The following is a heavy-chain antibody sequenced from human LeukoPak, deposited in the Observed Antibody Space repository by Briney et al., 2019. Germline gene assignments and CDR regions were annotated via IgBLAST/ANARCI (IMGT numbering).Heavy chain of an antibody. V-gene: IGHV3-15*04. Sequence: GGSHRLSCAASGFSFSDAWMSWVRQIPGKGLEWVGRIESKTDGGTTDYAAPVKGRFTISRDDSTDTLYLQMNSLKSEDTAVYYCTTYGSGRKFDYWGQGILVTVSS. CDR2: IESKTDGGTT. CDR3: TTYGSGRKFDY. CDR1: GFSFSDAW. D-gene: IGHD3-10*01. J-gene: IGHJ4*02.